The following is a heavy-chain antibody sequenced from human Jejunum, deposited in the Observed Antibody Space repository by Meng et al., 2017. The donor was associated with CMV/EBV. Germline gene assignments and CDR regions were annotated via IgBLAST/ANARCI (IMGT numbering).Heavy chain of an antibody. D-gene: IGHD3/OR15-3a*01. Sequence: SCITLSNYWMHWVRQGPGKGRVWVSRIKSDGGGTTYADSVKGRFTVSRDNAKNTLYLQMDSLRAEDTAVYYCVRGGGGSYYGFRWGRGTLVTVSS. CDR3: VRGGGGSYYGFR. CDR1: CITLSNYW. V-gene: IGHV3-74*01. CDR2: IKSDGGGT. J-gene: IGHJ4*02.